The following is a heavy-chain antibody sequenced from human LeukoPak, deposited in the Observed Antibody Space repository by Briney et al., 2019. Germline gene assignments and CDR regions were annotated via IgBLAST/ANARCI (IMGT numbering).Heavy chain of an antibody. CDR2: INPNSGGT. V-gene: IGHV1-2*06. Sequence: ASVKVSCKASGYTFTGYYMHWVRQAPGQGLEWMGRINPNSGGTNYAQKFQGRVTMTRDTSISTAYMELSGLRSDDTAVSYCARRAYQLPAHYYYGMDVWGQGTTVTVSS. CDR3: ARRAYQLPAHYYYGMDV. J-gene: IGHJ6*02. CDR1: GYTFTGYY. D-gene: IGHD2-2*01.